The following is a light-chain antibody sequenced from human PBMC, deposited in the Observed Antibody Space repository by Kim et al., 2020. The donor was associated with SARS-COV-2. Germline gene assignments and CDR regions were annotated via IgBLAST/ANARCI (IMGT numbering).Light chain of an antibody. CDR3: SSYAGSNNLVV. Sequence: QSVTISCTGTSNDVGGYNYVSWYQQHPGKAPKLMIYEVSKRPSGVPDRFSGSKSGNTASLTVSGLQAEDEADYYCSSYAGSNNLVVFGGGTLLTVL. CDR1: SNDVGGYNY. V-gene: IGLV2-8*01. CDR2: EVS. J-gene: IGLJ2*01.